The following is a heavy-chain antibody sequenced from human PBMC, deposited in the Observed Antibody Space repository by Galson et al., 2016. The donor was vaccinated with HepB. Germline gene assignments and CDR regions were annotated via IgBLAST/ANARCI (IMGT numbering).Heavy chain of an antibody. V-gene: IGHV3-23*01. D-gene: IGHD4-17*01. CDR2: IRGGGDAT. CDR1: GFTFSNYA. CDR3: ARGHGDYFPANYFNY. Sequence: SLRLSCAASGFTFSNYATAWVRLPPGKGLEWVSTIRGGGDATYYADSVKGQFTISRDNSRSTLYLHLSSLRAEDTALYYCARGHGDYFPANYFNYWGQGTLVAVSS. J-gene: IGHJ4*02.